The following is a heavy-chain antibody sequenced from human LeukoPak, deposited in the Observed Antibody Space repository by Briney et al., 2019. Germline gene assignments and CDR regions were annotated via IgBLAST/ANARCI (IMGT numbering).Heavy chain of an antibody. CDR2: INHSRST. J-gene: IGHJ6*03. Sequence: SETLSLTCAVYGGSFSGYYWSWIRQPPGKGLEWIGEINHSRSTNYNPSLKSRVTISVDTSKNQFSLKLSSVTAADTAVYYCARGRYCSSTSCYVYYYYYMDVWGKGTTVTVSS. CDR1: GGSFSGYY. CDR3: ARGRYCSSTSCYVYYYYYMDV. D-gene: IGHD2-2*01. V-gene: IGHV4-34*01.